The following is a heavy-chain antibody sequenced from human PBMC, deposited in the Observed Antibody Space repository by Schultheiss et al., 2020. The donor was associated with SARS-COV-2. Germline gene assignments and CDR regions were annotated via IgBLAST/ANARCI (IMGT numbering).Heavy chain of an antibody. CDR3: ASTSDIVVAVATA. CDR2: IYYSGDT. CDR1: GGSISSSSYY. V-gene: IGHV4-39*01. Sequence: SETLSLTCTVSGGSISSSSYYWGWIRQPPGKGLEWIGYIYYSGDTSYNPSLKSRLTISGDTSKNQFSLKLRSVTATDTAVYYCASTSDIVVAVATAWGQGTTVTVSS. J-gene: IGHJ6*02. D-gene: IGHD2-15*01.